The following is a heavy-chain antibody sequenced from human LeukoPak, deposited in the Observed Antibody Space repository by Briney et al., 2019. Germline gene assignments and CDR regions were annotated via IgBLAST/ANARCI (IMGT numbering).Heavy chain of an antibody. J-gene: IGHJ5*02. D-gene: IGHD4-11*01. Sequence: SVTVSCKASGYTFNSYYMHWVRQAPGQGLEWRGIINPSGGSTSYAQKFQGRVTMTRDTSTSTVYMELSSLRPEDTAVYYCARAGRTFTVTWWFDPWGQGTLVTVSS. CDR3: ARAGRTFTVTWWFDP. V-gene: IGHV1-46*02. CDR1: GYTFNSYY. CDR2: INPSGGST.